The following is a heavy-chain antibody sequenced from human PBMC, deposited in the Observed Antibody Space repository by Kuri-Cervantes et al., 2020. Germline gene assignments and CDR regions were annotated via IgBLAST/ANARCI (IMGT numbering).Heavy chain of an antibody. CDR3: AKAGPPAVQWLVYFDY. D-gene: IGHD6-19*01. CDR1: GFTFSTYA. J-gene: IGHJ4*02. Sequence: GESLKISCAASGFTFSTYAMAWVRQAPGKGLEWVSGISASGGSTSYAASVKGRFTISRDNSKNTLHLQMNSPRAEDTAVYYCAKAGPPAVQWLVYFDYWGQGTLVTVSS. V-gene: IGHV3-23*01. CDR2: ISASGGST.